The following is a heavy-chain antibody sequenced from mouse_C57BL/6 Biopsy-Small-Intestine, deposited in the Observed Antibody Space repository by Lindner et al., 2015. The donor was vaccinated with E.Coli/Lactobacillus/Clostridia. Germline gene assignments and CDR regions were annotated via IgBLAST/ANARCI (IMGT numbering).Heavy chain of an antibody. Sequence: SVKVSCKASGYSFTTYTIHWARQAPGQRLEWMGSINAGNGDTKYSQKFQGRVTFTRDTSASTAYMELSSLRSEDTAVYYCARSVGISMIVLYYFDYWGQGTLVTVSS. V-gene: IGHV1-4*01. CDR1: GYSFTTYT. D-gene: IGHD2-3*01. J-gene: IGHJ2*01. CDR3: ARSVGISMIVLYYFDY. CDR2: INAGNGDT.